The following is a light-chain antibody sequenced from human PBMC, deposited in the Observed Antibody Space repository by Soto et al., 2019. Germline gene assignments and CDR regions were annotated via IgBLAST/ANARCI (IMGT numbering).Light chain of an antibody. CDR3: QQLNSLPIT. CDR2: AAS. Sequence: DIQLTQSPSFLSASVGDRVTITCRASQGISSYLAWYQQKPGKAPKLLIYAASTLQSGVPSRFSGSGSGTEFTLTISSLQPEDFASYYCQQLNSLPITFGEGTRLEI. CDR1: QGISSY. J-gene: IGKJ5*01. V-gene: IGKV1-9*01.